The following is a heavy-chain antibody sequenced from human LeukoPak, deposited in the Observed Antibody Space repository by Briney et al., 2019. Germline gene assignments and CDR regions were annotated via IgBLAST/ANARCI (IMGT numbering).Heavy chain of an antibody. CDR2: ISNNSGRT. J-gene: IGHJ4*02. V-gene: IGHV3-23*01. Sequence: PGGSLRLSCAASGFTFSSCAMTWVRQAPGKGLEWVSGISNNSGRTRYADSVKGWFTISRDNSKNTLYLQMNSLTSEDTAVYYCAKESRQWLGGNYDYWGQGTLVTVS. CDR3: AKESRQWLGGNYDY. D-gene: IGHD6-19*01. CDR1: GFTFSSCA.